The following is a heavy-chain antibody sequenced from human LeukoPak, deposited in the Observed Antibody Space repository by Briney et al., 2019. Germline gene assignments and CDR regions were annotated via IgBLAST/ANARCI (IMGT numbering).Heavy chain of an antibody. Sequence: PGGSLRLSCAASGFTFSDYYMSWIRQAPGKGLEWVAIIWYDGSNKYYADSVKGRFTISRDNSKNTLYLQMNSLRVEDTAVYYCASVCRALGYTIDYWGQGTQVAVSS. D-gene: IGHD5-18*01. CDR1: GFTFSDYY. CDR2: IWYDGSNK. J-gene: IGHJ4*02. CDR3: ASVCRALGYTIDY. V-gene: IGHV3-33*08.